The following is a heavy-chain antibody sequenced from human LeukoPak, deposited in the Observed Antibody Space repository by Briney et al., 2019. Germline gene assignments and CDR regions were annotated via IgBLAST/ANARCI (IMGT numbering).Heavy chain of an antibody. Sequence: PSETLSLTCVVSGGSLSTHHWSWIRQSPGRGLEWIGYISDSGSTNYNPSLKSRVTISVDTSKNQFSLMLSSVTAADTAIYYCQSRFLEWLLDYWGQGTLVTVSS. D-gene: IGHD3-3*01. J-gene: IGHJ4*02. CDR1: GGSLSTHH. CDR2: ISDSGST. V-gene: IGHV4-59*08. CDR3: QSRFLEWLLDY.